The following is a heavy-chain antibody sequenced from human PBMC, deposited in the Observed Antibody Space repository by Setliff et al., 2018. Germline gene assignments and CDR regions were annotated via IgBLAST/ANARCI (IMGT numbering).Heavy chain of an antibody. CDR2: IYAIKST. D-gene: IGHD3-10*01. Sequence: SETLSLTCIVSGGSISSATSYWNWIRQPAGKELESIGRIYAIKSTNYNPSLKSRVTISLDTSNNQFSLKLSSVTAADTAVYYCARGSTMIQGVRLYYHGLDVWGQGTTVTVSS. CDR1: GGSISSATSY. V-gene: IGHV4-61*02. CDR3: ARGSTMIQGVRLYYHGLDV. J-gene: IGHJ6*02.